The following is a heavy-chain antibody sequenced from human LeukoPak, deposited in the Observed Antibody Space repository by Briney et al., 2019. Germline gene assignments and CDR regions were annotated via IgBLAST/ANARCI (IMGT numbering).Heavy chain of an antibody. V-gene: IGHV3-23*01. Sequence: GGSLRLSCAASGFTFSSYAMSWVRRAPGKGLEWVSAISGSGGSTYYADSVKGRFTISRDNSKNTLYLQMNSLRAEDTAVYYCAKWWGMTTYIFDYWGQGTLVTVSS. CDR2: ISGSGGST. CDR1: GFTFSSYA. J-gene: IGHJ4*02. CDR3: AKWWGMTTYIFDY. D-gene: IGHD4-11*01.